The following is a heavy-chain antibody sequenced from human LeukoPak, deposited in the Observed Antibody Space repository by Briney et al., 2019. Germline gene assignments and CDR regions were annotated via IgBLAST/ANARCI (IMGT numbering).Heavy chain of an antibody. CDR2: VEQDGSQK. V-gene: IGHV3-7*04. Sequence: PGGSLRLSCAASGFSFNGYWMSWVRQAPGKGLGWVANVEQDGSQKYYVDSVKGRFTISRDNAKNSLYLQMSSLRVEDTAVYYCARAVVPYYYMDVWGKGTTVTVPS. CDR3: ARAVVPYYYMDV. J-gene: IGHJ6*03. D-gene: IGHD2-15*01. CDR1: GFSFNGYW.